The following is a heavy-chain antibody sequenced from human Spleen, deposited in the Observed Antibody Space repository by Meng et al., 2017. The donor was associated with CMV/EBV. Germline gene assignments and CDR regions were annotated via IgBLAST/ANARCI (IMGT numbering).Heavy chain of an antibody. CDR1: GLTFSSYA. CDR3: AKKTVTTGSSDY. Sequence: CAAYGLTFSSYAMNWVRQAQGRGLEWVSAISDSGDYTYYADSVKGRFTISRDNSKNTLYLQMNSLRAEDTAVYYCAKKTVTTGSSDYWGQGTLVTVSS. CDR2: ISDSGDYT. J-gene: IGHJ4*02. V-gene: IGHV3-23*01. D-gene: IGHD4-17*01.